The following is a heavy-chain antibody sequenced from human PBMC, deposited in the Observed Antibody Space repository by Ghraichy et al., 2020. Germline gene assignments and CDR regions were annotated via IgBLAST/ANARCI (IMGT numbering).Heavy chain of an antibody. D-gene: IGHD3-16*01. J-gene: IGHJ4*02. CDR3: AKRGDDRSQFDY. V-gene: IGHV1-2*02. CDR2: INPHSGGT. CDR1: GYTFTAYY. Sequence: ASVKVSCKTSGYTFTAYYIHWVQQAPGQGLEWMGWINPHSGGTKYAQKFQGRVTMTSDTSISAAYMDLTRLTSDDTALYYCAKRGDDRSQFDYWGQGTLVTVS.